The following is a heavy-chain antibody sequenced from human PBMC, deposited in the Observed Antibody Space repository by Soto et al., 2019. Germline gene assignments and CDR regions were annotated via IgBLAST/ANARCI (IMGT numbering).Heavy chain of an antibody. J-gene: IGHJ4*02. D-gene: IGHD2-2*02. V-gene: IGHV3-23*01. Sequence: GGSLRLSCAASGFTFSSYAMSWVRQAPGKGLEWVSAISGSGGSTYYADSVKGRFTISRDNSKNTLYLQMNSRRAEDAAVYYCAKKDQPLLYPDYWGQGTLVTVSS. CDR3: AKKDQPLLYPDY. CDR1: GFTFSSYA. CDR2: ISGSGGST.